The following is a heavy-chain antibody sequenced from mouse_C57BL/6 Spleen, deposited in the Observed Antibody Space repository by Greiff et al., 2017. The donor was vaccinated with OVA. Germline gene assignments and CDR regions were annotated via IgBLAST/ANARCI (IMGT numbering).Heavy chain of an antibody. CDR3: ARGDGSSPPFAY. D-gene: IGHD1-1*01. CDR2: INPNNGGT. CDR1: GYTFTDYN. Sequence: VQLQQSGPELVKPGASVKIPCKASGYTFTDYNMDWVKQSHGKSLEWIGDINPNNGGTIYNQKFKGKATLTVDKSSSTAYMELRSLTSEDTAVYYCARGDGSSPPFAYWGQGTLVTVSA. J-gene: IGHJ3*01. V-gene: IGHV1-18*01.